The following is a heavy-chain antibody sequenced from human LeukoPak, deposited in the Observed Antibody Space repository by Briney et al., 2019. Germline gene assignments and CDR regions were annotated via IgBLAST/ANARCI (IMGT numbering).Heavy chain of an antibody. V-gene: IGHV3-30-3*01. J-gene: IGHJ3*02. CDR1: GFTFSSYA. Sequence: GGSLRLSCAASGFTFSSYAMHWVRQAPGKGLEWVAVISYDGSNKYYADSVKGRFTISRDNSKNTLYLQMNSLRAEDTAVYYCARGSYYYDSSPYDAFDIWGQGTMVTVSS. CDR2: ISYDGSNK. D-gene: IGHD3-22*01. CDR3: ARGSYYYDSSPYDAFDI.